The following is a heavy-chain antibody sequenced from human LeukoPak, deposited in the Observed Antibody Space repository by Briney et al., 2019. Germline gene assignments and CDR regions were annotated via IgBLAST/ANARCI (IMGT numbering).Heavy chain of an antibody. CDR2: IRYDGSNK. CDR3: ARGGPLLWFGELFGSGNGENWFDP. V-gene: IGHV3-30*02. CDR1: GFTFGSYG. J-gene: IGHJ5*02. D-gene: IGHD3-10*01. Sequence: LPGRSLRLSCTASGFTFGSYGMHWVRQAPGKGLEWVAFIRYDGSNKYYADSVKGRFTISRDNSKNTLYLQMNSLRAEDTAVYYCARGGPLLWFGELFGSGNGENWFDPWGQGTLVTVSS.